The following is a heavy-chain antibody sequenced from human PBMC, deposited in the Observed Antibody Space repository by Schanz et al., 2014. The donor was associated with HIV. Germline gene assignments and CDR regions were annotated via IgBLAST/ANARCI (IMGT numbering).Heavy chain of an antibody. Sequence: QVQLVQSGAEVKKPGSSVKVSCKASGGTFSSYAISWVRQAPGQGLEWMGWIYPNSGGTDYAQKFQGRVTMTRDTSISTAFMELSSLRSDDTAVYYCARDTNFVLDVWGQGTTVTVSS. CDR1: GGTFSSYA. D-gene: IGHD2-8*01. CDR2: IYPNSGGT. J-gene: IGHJ6*02. V-gene: IGHV1-2*02. CDR3: ARDTNFVLDV.